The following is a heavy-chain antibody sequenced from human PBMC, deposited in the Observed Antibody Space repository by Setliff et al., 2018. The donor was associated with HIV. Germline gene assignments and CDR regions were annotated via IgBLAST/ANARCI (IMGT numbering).Heavy chain of an antibody. D-gene: IGHD2-15*01. CDR3: ARDGRLLNAFDI. CDR1: GGTFSSYA. V-gene: IGHV1-69*05. J-gene: IGHJ3*02. CDR2: IIPIFGTA. Sequence: ASVKVSCKASGGTFSSYAISWVRQAPGQGLEWMGGIIPIFGTANYAQKFQGRVTITTDESTSTAYMELSSLRSEDTAVYYCARDGRLLNAFDIWGQGTMVTVS.